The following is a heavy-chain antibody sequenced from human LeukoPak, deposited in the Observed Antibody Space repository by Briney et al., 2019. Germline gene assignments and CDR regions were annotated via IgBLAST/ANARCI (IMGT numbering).Heavy chain of an antibody. CDR1: GYIFTTYN. V-gene: IGHV1-8*03. J-gene: IGHJ3*02. CDR2: MNPNSGDA. D-gene: IGHD6-13*01. Sequence: ASVKVSCKASGYIFTTYNINWVRQATGQGLEWVGWMNPNSGDAGYAQQFQGRVTSTRDTSISTAYMELSSLTFEDTAVYYCAQDRESLVAFDIWGQGTVVTVSS. CDR3: AQDRESLVAFDI.